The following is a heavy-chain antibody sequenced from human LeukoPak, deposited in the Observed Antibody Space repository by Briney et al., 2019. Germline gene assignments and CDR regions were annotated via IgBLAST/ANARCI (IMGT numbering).Heavy chain of an antibody. J-gene: IGHJ4*02. CDR1: GSSITSYFF. CDR3: ARNVTAGFFDF. D-gene: IGHD3-10*01. CDR2: IYYSWGM. Sequence: SGTLSLTRAVSGSSITSYFFWGWIRPPPGKGLEWIATIYYSWGMYFNPSPKSRVTISLDASKNQFSLKMTSLTAADTAIYYCARNVTAGFFDFWGQGILVTVSS. V-gene: IGHV4-38-2*01.